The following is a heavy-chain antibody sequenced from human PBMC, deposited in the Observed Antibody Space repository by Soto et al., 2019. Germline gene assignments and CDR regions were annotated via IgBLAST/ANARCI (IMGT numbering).Heavy chain of an antibody. J-gene: IGHJ4*02. D-gene: IGHD2-8*01. Sequence: SVKVSCKASGGTFSSYAISWVRQAPGQGLEWMGGIIPIFGTANYAQKFQGRVTITADESTSTAYMELSNLRSEDTAVYYCARDHCTNGVCYTGSFDYWGQGALVTVSS. CDR2: IIPIFGTA. CDR1: GGTFSSYA. CDR3: ARDHCTNGVCYTGSFDY. V-gene: IGHV1-69*13.